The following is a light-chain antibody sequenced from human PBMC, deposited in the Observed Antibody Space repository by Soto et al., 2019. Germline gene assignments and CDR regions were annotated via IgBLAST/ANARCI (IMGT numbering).Light chain of an antibody. CDR2: EVS. Sequence: QSALTQPASVSGSPGQSITISCTGTSSDVGGYNYVSWYQQHPGKAPKVVIYEVSNRPSWISNRFSGSKSGNTASLTISGLQAEDEVDYYCSSYTSSSTLVFGGGTKLTVL. V-gene: IGLV2-14*01. CDR3: SSYTSSSTLV. J-gene: IGLJ2*01. CDR1: SSDVGGYNY.